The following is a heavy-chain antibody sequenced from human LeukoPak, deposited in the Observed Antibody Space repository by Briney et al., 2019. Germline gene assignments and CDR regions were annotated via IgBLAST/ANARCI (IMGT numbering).Heavy chain of an antibody. CDR3: ARGFHRYNYDSGAYSVY. D-gene: IGHD3-22*01. CDR1: GFIFTSYS. J-gene: IGHJ4*02. V-gene: IGHV3-48*01. CDR2: ISSSSSTI. Sequence: GGSLRLSCAASGFIFTSYSMNWVRQAPGKGREWISYISSSSSTIYYADSVRGRFTISRDNAKNSLYLQMNSLRAEDTAVYYCARGFHRYNYDSGAYSVYWGQGTLVTVSS.